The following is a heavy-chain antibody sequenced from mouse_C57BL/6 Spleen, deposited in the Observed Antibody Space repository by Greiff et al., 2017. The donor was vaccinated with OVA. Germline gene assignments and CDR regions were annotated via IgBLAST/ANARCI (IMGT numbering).Heavy chain of an antibody. Sequence: EVQLQQSGPELVKPGASVKISCKASGYTFTDYYMNWVKQSHGKSLEWIGDINPNNGGTSYNQKFKGKATLTVDKSSSTAYMELRSLTSEDSAVYYCARLGDGDYFDYWGQGTTLTVSS. CDR2: INPNNGGT. J-gene: IGHJ2*01. V-gene: IGHV1-26*01. D-gene: IGHD3-3*01. CDR1: GYTFTDYY. CDR3: ARLGDGDYFDY.